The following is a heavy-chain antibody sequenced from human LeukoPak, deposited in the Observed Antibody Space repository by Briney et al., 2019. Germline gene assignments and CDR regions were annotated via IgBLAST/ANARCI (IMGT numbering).Heavy chain of an antibody. CDR1: GYSFTNYW. V-gene: IGHV5-10-1*01. CDR3: ARRGEGYNYGLAY. CDR2: IDPSDSST. D-gene: IGHD5-18*01. J-gene: IGHJ4*02. Sequence: KPGESLRISCKGSGYSFTNYWISWVRQMPGKGLEWMGRIDPSDSSTNYSPSSQGHVTISADKSISTAYLQWSSLEASDTAIYYCARRGEGYNYGLAYWGRGTLVTVSS.